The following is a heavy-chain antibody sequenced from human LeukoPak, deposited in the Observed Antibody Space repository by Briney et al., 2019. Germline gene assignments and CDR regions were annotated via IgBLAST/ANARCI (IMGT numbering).Heavy chain of an antibody. CDR1: GGSINNYY. Sequence: SETLSLTCTVSGGSINNYYWSWIRQPAGKGLEWIGRIYTSGSTYYNPSLMSRVTMSVDTSKNQFSLELSSVTAADTAVYYCARDAYYYDESGYYINDYWGQGTLVTVSS. CDR2: IYTSGST. CDR3: ARDAYYYDESGYYINDY. V-gene: IGHV4-4*07. J-gene: IGHJ4*02. D-gene: IGHD3-22*01.